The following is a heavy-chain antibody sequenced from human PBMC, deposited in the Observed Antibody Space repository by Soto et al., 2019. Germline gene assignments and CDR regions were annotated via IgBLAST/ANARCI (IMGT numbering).Heavy chain of an antibody. V-gene: IGHV4-4*07. Sequence: SETLSLTCTVSGGSINSYYWSWIRQPAGKGLEWIGRIYTSGTANYNPSLKSRVTMSVDTSDNHFSLKLSSVTAADTAVYYCARGFGSTWYYFDYWGQGTLVTVS. J-gene: IGHJ4*02. CDR1: GGSINSYY. D-gene: IGHD6-13*01. CDR2: IYTSGTA. CDR3: ARGFGSTWYYFDY.